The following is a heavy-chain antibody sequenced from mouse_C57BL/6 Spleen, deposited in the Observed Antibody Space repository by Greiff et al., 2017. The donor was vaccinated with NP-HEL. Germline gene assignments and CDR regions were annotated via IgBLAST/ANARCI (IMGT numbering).Heavy chain of an antibody. CDR2: ILPGSGST. D-gene: IGHD1-1*01. Sequence: QVQLQQSGAELMKPGASVKLSCKATGYTFTGYWIEWVKQRPGHGLEWIGEILPGSGSTNYNEKFKGKATFTADTSSNTAYMQLRRLTTEDSAIYYGARSYGSSYGFAYWGQGTLVTVSA. J-gene: IGHJ3*01. V-gene: IGHV1-9*01. CDR3: ARSYGSSYGFAY. CDR1: GYTFTGYW.